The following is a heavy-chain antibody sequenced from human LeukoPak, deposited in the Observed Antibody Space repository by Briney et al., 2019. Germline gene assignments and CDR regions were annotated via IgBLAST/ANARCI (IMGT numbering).Heavy chain of an antibody. CDR1: GFTFSSYW. J-gene: IGHJ5*02. CDR3: AREGCSSTSCYANWFDP. Sequence: GGSLRLSCAASGFTFSSYWMHWVRQAPGKGLVWVSRINSDGSSTSYADSVKGRFTISKDNAKNTLYLQMNSLRAEDTAVYYCAREGCSSTSCYANWFDPWGQGTLVTVSS. D-gene: IGHD2-2*01. V-gene: IGHV3-74*01. CDR2: INSDGSST.